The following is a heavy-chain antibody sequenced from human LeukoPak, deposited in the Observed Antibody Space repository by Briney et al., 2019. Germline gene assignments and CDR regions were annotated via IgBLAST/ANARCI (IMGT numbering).Heavy chain of an antibody. D-gene: IGHD2-2*01. CDR3: ARDRQYCSSTSCSYDAFDI. Sequence: PSETLSLTCAVSGGSIMTTHWWSWVRQPPGKGLEWIGEIYHTGTTNYSPSLKSRLIISVDTSTNQFSLNLSSVTAADTAVYYCARDRQYCSSTSCSYDAFDIWGQGTMVTVSS. CDR2: IYHTGTT. V-gene: IGHV4-4*02. CDR1: GGSIMTTHW. J-gene: IGHJ3*02.